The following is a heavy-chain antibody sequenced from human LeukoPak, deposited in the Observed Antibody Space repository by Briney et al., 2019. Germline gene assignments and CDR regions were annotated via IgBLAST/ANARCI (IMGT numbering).Heavy chain of an antibody. V-gene: IGHV4-59*01. CDR2: IYYSGST. Sequence: SETLSLTCAVSGYSIISSYYWSWIRQPPGKGLEWIGYIYYSGSTNYNPSLKSRVTISVDTSKNQFSLKLSSVTAADTAVYYCARGPYYYDSSGDWGQGTLVTVSS. CDR3: ARGPYYYDSSGD. J-gene: IGHJ4*02. D-gene: IGHD3-22*01. CDR1: GYSIISSYY.